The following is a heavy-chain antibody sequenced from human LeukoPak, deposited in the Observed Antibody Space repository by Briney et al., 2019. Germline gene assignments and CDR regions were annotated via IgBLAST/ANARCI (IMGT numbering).Heavy chain of an antibody. CDR1: GFTFSDSG. V-gene: IGHV3-73*01. Sequence: GGSLKLSCAASGFTFSDSGMHWVRQASGKGLEWVGRIRSRANSYATAYAASVRGGFTISRDDSKNTAYLQMNSLRTEDTAVYYCTRRYCSGGSCYSDYWGQGTLVTVPS. CDR2: IRSRANSYAT. CDR3: TRRYCSGGSCYSDY. J-gene: IGHJ4*02. D-gene: IGHD2-15*01.